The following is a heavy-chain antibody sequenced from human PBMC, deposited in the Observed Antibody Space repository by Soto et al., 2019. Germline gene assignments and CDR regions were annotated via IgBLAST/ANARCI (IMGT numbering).Heavy chain of an antibody. CDR3: AKEGGRARGYNYGNTYFDY. J-gene: IGHJ4*02. Sequence: HPGGSLRLSCAASGFTFGSYWMSWVRQAPGKGLEWLATIKWDASEKRYVDSVKGRFTMSRDNAKNSLYLQMDSLRAEDTAVYYCAKEGGRARGYNYGNTYFDYWGQGTRVTVSS. CDR2: IKWDASEK. D-gene: IGHD5-12*01. CDR1: GFTFGSYW. V-gene: IGHV3-7*01.